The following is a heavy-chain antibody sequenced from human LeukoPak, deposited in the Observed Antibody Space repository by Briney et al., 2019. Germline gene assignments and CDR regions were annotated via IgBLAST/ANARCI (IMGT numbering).Heavy chain of an antibody. CDR2: IYTSGST. Sequence: SETLSLTCTVSGGSISSYYWSWIRQPPGKGLEWIGYIYTSGSTNYNPSLKSRVTISVDTSKNQFSLKLSSVTAADTAVYYCARGDSSGYYAAFDIWGQGTMVTVSS. D-gene: IGHD3-22*01. J-gene: IGHJ3*02. CDR3: ARGDSSGYYAAFDI. V-gene: IGHV4-4*09. CDR1: GGSISSYY.